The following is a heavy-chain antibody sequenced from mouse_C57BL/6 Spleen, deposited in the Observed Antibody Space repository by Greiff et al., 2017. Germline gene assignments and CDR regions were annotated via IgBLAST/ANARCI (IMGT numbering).Heavy chain of an antibody. V-gene: IGHV14-1*01. D-gene: IGHD1-1*01. CDR3: ITGYYCGSSLAY. CDR1: GFNIKDYY. J-gene: IGHJ3*01. CDR2: IDPEDGDT. Sequence: EVMLVESGAELVRPGASVKLSCTASGFNIKDYYMHWVKQRPEQGLEWIGRIDPEDGDTEYAPKFQGKATMTADTSSNTAYLQLSSLTSEGTAVYYCITGYYCGSSLAYWGQGTLVTVSA.